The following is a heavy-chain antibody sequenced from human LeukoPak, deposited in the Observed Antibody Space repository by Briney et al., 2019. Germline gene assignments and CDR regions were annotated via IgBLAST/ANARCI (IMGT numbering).Heavy chain of an antibody. D-gene: IGHD4-17*01. J-gene: IGHJ4*02. CDR3: ARDDYGDYIDY. Sequence: GGSLRLSCAASGFTFSSYWMNWVRQAPGKGLEWVSSISTLGTYTHYADSVKGRFTISRDNAKNSLYLQMNSLRAEDTAVYYCARDDYGDYIDYWGQGTLVTVSS. CDR1: GFTFSSYW. CDR2: ISTLGTYT. V-gene: IGHV3-21*01.